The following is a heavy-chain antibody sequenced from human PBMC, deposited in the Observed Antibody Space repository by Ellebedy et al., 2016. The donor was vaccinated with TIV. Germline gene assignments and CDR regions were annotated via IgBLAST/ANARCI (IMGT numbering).Heavy chain of an antibody. CDR3: ARVPTVGYGDYMFDP. CDR1: GYTFTGYY. D-gene: IGHD4-17*01. J-gene: IGHJ5*02. V-gene: IGHV1-2*02. Sequence: ASVKVSCKASGYTFTGYYMHWVRQAPGQGLEWMGWINPNSGGTNYAQKFQGRVTMTRDTSISTAYMELSRLRSEDTAVYYCARVPTVGYGDYMFDPWGQGTLVTVSS. CDR2: INPNSGGT.